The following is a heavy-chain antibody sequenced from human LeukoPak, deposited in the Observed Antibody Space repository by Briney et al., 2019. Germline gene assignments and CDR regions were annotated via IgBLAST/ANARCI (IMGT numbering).Heavy chain of an antibody. J-gene: IGHJ4*02. CDR2: IKAKSGDI. V-gene: IGHV1-2*02. D-gene: IGHD4-4*01. CDR1: GYTLTDHH. CDR3: ARDPVDDFSHFDY. Sequence: ASVKVSCKASGYTLTDHHMLWVRQAPGQGLAWMGWIKAKSGDIKYAQEFQGRVTMTRDTSISTVYMELNSLRSDDTAIYYCARDPVDDFSHFDYRGQGTLVTVSS.